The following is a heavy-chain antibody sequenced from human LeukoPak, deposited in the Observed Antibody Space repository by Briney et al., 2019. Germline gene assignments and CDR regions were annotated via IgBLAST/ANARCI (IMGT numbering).Heavy chain of an antibody. CDR3: ARDKNVYGYPVFGY. CDR2: ISYDGSNK. V-gene: IGHV3-30*04. J-gene: IGHJ4*02. D-gene: IGHD5-18*01. Sequence: PGGSLRLSCAASGFTFSSYAMHWVRQAPGKGLEWVAVISYDGSNKYYADSVKGRFTISRDNSKNTLYLQMNSLRAEDTAVYYCARDKNVYGYPVFGYWGQGTLVTVSS. CDR1: GFTFSSYA.